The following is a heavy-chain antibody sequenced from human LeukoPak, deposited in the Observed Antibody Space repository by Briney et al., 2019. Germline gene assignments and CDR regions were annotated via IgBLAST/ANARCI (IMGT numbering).Heavy chain of an antibody. V-gene: IGHV1-46*01. CDR3: ARKYYYDYYYHYYGMDV. J-gene: IGHJ6*02. Sequence: ASVKVSCKASGYTFTSYYMHWVRQAPGQGLEWMGIINPSGGSTSYAQKFQGRVTMTRDTSTSTAYMELSSLRSEDTAVYYCARKYYYDYYYHYYGMDVWGQGTTVTVSS. CDR2: INPSGGST. D-gene: IGHD3-22*01. CDR1: GYTFTSYY.